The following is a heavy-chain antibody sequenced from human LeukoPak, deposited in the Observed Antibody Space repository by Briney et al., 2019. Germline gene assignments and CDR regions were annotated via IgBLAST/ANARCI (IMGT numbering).Heavy chain of an antibody. Sequence: SETLSLTCTVSGASMASGGHYWGWIRQHPEKGLEWIGYIHHSGSTHYDPSLKSRVSISIDTSRNQFSMKLSSVTAADTAVYFCARVPNYYDNSGYYYYFDYWGQGTLVTVSS. J-gene: IGHJ4*02. V-gene: IGHV4-31*03. D-gene: IGHD3-22*01. CDR3: ARVPNYYDNSGYYYYFDY. CDR2: IHHSGST. CDR1: GASMASGGHY.